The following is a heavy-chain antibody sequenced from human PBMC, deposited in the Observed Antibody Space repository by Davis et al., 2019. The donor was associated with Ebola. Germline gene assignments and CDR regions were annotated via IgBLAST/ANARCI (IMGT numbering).Heavy chain of an antibody. V-gene: IGHV3-23*01. CDR1: GFTFSSYA. J-gene: IGHJ6*04. CDR2: ISGSGGST. Sequence: PGGSLRLSCAASGFTFSSYAMSWVRQAPGKGLEWVSAISGSGGSTYYADSVKGRFTISRDNSKNTLYLQMNSLRAEDTAVYYCARESTTIFGVVIAYYGMDVWGKGTTVTVSS. CDR3: ARESTTIFGVVIAYYGMDV. D-gene: IGHD3-3*01.